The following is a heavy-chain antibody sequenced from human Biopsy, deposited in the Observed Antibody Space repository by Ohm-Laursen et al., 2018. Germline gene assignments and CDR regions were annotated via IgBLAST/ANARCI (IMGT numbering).Heavy chain of an antibody. V-gene: IGHV3-11*01. CDR3: ARDFVSGREDI. CDR2: ISSSGGTT. Sequence: LRLSCAASGFIFSDYYMSWIRQAPGKGLEWLSYISSSGGTTDYADSVKGRFTISRDNAKNTLYLQMNSLRAEDTAIYFCARDFVSGREDIWGPGARVTVSS. D-gene: IGHD2-15*01. J-gene: IGHJ4*02. CDR1: GFIFSDYY.